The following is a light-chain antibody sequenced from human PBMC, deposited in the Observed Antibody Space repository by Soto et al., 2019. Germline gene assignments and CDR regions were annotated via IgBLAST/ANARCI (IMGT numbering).Light chain of an antibody. Sequence: ELVMTQSPATLSVSPGERAPLSCRASQSVSSNLAWYQQKPGQAPRLLIYGASTRATGIPARFSGSGSGTEFTLTISSLQSEDFAVYYCQQYNNWLGTFGQGTKVDIK. V-gene: IGKV3-15*01. CDR1: QSVSSN. CDR3: QQYNNWLGT. J-gene: IGKJ1*01. CDR2: GAS.